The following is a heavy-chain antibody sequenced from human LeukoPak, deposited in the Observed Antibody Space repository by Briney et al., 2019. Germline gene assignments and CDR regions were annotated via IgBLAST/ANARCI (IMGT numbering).Heavy chain of an antibody. CDR2: TYPRGGGT. V-gene: IGHV1-46*01. CDR1: GYTFTSYY. D-gene: IGHD1-26*01. J-gene: IGHJ5*02. CDR3: ARASGGQNWFDP. Sequence: ASVKDSCKASGYTFTSYYMHGVRQAPGQGGEWMGITYPRGGGTSYAQKFQGRVTMTRDMSTSTVYMELGSLRYEDTAVYYCARASGGQNWFDPWGQGTLVTVSS.